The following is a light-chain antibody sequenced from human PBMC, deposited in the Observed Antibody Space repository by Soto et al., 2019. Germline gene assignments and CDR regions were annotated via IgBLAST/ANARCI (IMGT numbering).Light chain of an antibody. Sequence: SSELTQPPSVSVSPGQTASITCSGDKLGDKYACWYQQKPGQSPVLVIYQESKRPAGIHERFSGSNSGNTATLTISGTQAMDEADYYCQAWDSSTVVFGGGTPLTV. CDR3: QAWDSSTVV. CDR2: QES. J-gene: IGLJ2*01. V-gene: IGLV3-1*01. CDR1: KLGDKY.